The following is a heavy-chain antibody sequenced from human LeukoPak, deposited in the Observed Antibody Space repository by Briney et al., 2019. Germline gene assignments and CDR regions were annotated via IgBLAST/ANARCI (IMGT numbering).Heavy chain of an antibody. J-gene: IGHJ3*02. Sequence: SETLSLTCTASGGSISSYYWSWIRQPPGKGLEWIGYIYYSGSTNYNPSLKSRVTISVDTSKNQFSLKLSSVTAADTAVYYCASTVRVGISLAGAFDIWGQGTMVTVSS. CDR3: ASTVRVGISLAGAFDI. D-gene: IGHD2/OR15-2a*01. CDR1: GGSISSYY. CDR2: IYYSGST. V-gene: IGHV4-59*01.